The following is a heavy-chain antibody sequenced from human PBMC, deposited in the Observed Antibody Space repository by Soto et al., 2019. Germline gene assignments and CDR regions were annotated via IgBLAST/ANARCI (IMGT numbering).Heavy chain of an antibody. CDR2: IYYSGST. V-gene: IGHV4-59*01. CDR3: ARGNWNDGEDAFDI. J-gene: IGHJ3*02. Sequence: QVQLQESGPGLVKPSETLSLTCTVSGGSISSYYWSWIRQPTGKGLEWIGYIYYSGSTNYNPSLKSRVTISVDTSKNQFSLKLSSVTAADTAVYYCARGNWNDGEDAFDIWGQGTMVTVSS. D-gene: IGHD1-20*01. CDR1: GGSISSYY.